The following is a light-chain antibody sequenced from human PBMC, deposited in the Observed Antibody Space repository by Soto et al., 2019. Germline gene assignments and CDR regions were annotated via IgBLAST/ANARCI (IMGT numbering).Light chain of an antibody. CDR3: CSYTPNSAHVV. Sequence: QSALTQPASVSGSPGQSITISCTGTSSDIGSFDRVSWYQQHPGHAPKLVIYDVTNRPSGVYNRFSGSKSGNTASLTISGLHTEDEADYYCCSYTPNSAHVVFGTGTKLTVL. V-gene: IGLV2-14*03. CDR1: SSDIGSFDR. CDR2: DVT. J-gene: IGLJ1*01.